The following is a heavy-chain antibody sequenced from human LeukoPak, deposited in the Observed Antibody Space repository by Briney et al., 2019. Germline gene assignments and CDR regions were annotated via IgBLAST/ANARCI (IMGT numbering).Heavy chain of an antibody. J-gene: IGHJ6*02. D-gene: IGHD2-15*01. Sequence: GGSLRLSCAASGFTFSSYSMNWVRQAPGKGLEWVSSISSSSSYIYYADSVKGRFTISRDNAKNSLYLQMNSLRAEDTAVYYCARGGGGGLPYYYGMDVWGQGTTVTVSS. CDR2: ISSSSSYI. CDR1: GFTFSSYS. CDR3: ARGGGGGLPYYYGMDV. V-gene: IGHV3-21*01.